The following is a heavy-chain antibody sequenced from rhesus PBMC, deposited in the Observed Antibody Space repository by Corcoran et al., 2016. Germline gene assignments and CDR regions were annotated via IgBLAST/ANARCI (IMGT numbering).Heavy chain of an antibody. CDR3: ARVRYSGYSYHFDY. CDR2: INGNSGST. CDR1: GGSFSSYW. V-gene: IGHV4-80*01. Sequence: QVQLQESGPGLVKPSETLSLTCAVSGGSFSSYWWSWLRPPPGKGLEWIGEINGNSGSTNYNPSLKSRVTISKDASKNQFSLKLSSVTAADTAVYYCARVRYSGYSYHFDYWGQGVLVTVSS. D-gene: IGHD5-24*01. J-gene: IGHJ4*01.